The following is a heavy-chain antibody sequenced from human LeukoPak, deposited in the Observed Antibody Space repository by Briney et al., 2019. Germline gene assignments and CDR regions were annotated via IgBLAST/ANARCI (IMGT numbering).Heavy chain of an antibody. Sequence: GGSLRLSCAASGFTVSSDSMSWVRQAPGKGLEWVSLIYSGDSTYYADSVKGRFTISRDNSKNTLYLQMNSLRAEDTAMYYCATVSGGDYFDYWGQGTLVTVSS. V-gene: IGHV3-53*01. CDR1: GFTVSSDS. CDR3: ATVSGGDYFDY. J-gene: IGHJ4*02. CDR2: IYSGDST. D-gene: IGHD3-10*01.